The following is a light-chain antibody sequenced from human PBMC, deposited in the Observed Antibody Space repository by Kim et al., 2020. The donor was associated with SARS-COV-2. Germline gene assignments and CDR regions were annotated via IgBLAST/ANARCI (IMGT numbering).Light chain of an antibody. J-gene: IGKJ4*01. V-gene: IGKV3-15*01. CDR1: QSVSSN. Sequence: GSPGKRATLSCRASQSVSSNLAWYQQKPGQAPRLLSYGASTRATGIPARFSGSGSGTEFTLTISSLQSEDFAVYYCQQYNNWPLTFGGGTKVDIK. CDR2: GAS. CDR3: QQYNNWPLT.